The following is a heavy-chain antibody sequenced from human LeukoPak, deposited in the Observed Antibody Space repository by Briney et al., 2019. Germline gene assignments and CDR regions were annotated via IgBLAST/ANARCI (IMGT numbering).Heavy chain of an antibody. Sequence: GGSLRLSCADSGFTFSTYAMTWVRQAPGRGLEWVSTIIGASGTTYYADSVKGRFTISRDNSKNTLYLQMNSLRAEDTAVYYCARDQIGDILTGYYFYYYYGMDVWGQGTTVTVSS. CDR1: GFTFSTYA. CDR3: ARDQIGDILTGYYFYYYYGMDV. D-gene: IGHD3-9*01. CDR2: IIGASGTT. J-gene: IGHJ6*02. V-gene: IGHV3-23*01.